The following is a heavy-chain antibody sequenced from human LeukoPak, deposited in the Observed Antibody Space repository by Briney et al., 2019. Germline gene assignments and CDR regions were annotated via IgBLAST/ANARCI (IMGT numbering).Heavy chain of an antibody. J-gene: IGHJ6*02. CDR2: ISSRGSTI. D-gene: IGHD5-18*01. V-gene: IGHV3-11*01. CDR1: GFTFSDYY. Sequence: GGSLRLSCAASGFTFSDYYMSWIRQAPGKGLEWVSYISSRGSTIYYADSVKGRFTISRDNAKNSLYLQMNSLRADDTAVYYCARHDTAMATDYGMDVWGQGTTVTVSS. CDR3: ARHDTAMATDYGMDV.